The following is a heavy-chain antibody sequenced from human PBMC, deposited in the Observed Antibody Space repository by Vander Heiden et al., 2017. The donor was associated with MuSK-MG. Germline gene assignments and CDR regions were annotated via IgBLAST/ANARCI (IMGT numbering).Heavy chain of an antibody. D-gene: IGHD2-2*02. CDR1: GFTFSSYS. V-gene: IGHV3-21*01. CDR2: ISSSSSYI. J-gene: IGHJ5*02. CDR3: ARAGIGYCSSTSCYTNWFDP. Sequence: EVQLVESGGGLVKPGGSLRLSCAASGFTFSSYSMNWVRQAPGKGLEWVSSISSSSSYIYYADSVKGRFTIARDNAKNSLYLQMNSLRAEETAVYYCARAGIGYCSSTSCYTNWFDPWGQGTLVTVSS.